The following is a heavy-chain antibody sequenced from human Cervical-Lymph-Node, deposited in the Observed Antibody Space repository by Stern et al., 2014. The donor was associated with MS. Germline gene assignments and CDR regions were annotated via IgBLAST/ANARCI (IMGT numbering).Heavy chain of an antibody. D-gene: IGHD3-10*01. Sequence: VQLLESGGGVVQPGESLKLSCAGTGFTFSSYGMHWVRQVPGKGLEWVAVISYDGDYRYHADSIKGRFTISRDNSKNTLFLQMNSLRPEDSAVYYCASYYYGAGSPEYYGMDVWGRGTTVTVSS. V-gene: IGHV3-30*03. CDR1: GFTFSSYG. CDR2: ISYDGDYR. J-gene: IGHJ6*02. CDR3: ASYYYGAGSPEYYGMDV.